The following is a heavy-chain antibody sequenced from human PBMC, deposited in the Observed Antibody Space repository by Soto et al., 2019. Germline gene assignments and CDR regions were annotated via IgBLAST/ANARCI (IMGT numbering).Heavy chain of an antibody. D-gene: IGHD2-15*01. CDR1: GFTFSSYA. CDR3: AKDKKTAGVAAIVDY. V-gene: IGHV3-23*01. J-gene: IGHJ4*02. CDR2: ISGGANNT. Sequence: EVQLLQSGGGLVQPGGSLRLSCAASGFTFSSYALSWVRQAPGKGLEWDSSISGGANNTYYAESVKGRFTISRDNAKNTLSLQMNSLRTEDTAIYYCAKDKKTAGVAAIVDYWGQGTLVTVSS.